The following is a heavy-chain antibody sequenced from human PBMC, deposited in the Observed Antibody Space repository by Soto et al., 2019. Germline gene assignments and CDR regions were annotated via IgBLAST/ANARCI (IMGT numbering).Heavy chain of an antibody. J-gene: IGHJ4*02. Sequence: QVQLVQSGAEAKKPGASVKVSCNASGYTFTSYCISWVRQAPGQGPEWMGWISAYNGNTNYAQKLQGRVTMTTHTSTSTAYMELRSLRSDDTAVYYGVRGGIVGANAFGDYWGQGTLVTVSS. V-gene: IGHV1-18*01. CDR2: ISAYNGNT. CDR1: GYTFTSYC. CDR3: VRGGIVGANAFGDY. D-gene: IGHD1-26*01.